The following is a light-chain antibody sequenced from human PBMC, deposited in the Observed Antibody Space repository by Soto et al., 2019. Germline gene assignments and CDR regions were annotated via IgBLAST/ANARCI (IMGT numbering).Light chain of an antibody. J-gene: IGLJ1*01. CDR1: SSNIGINA. CDR3: ASWDDSLNGLL. CDR2: DNN. V-gene: IGLV1-44*01. Sequence: QSVLTQPPSAFGTPGQRVTISCSGSSSNIGINAVNWYQQLPGTAPKLLMYDNNQRPSGVPDRVSGSKSGTSASLAISGLQSDDEADYYCASWDDSLNGLLFGTGTKLTVL.